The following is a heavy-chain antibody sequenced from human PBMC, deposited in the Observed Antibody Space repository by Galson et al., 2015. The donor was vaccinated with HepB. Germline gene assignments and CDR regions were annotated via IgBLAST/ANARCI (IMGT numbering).Heavy chain of an antibody. J-gene: IGHJ5*02. V-gene: IGHV3-11*06. CDR1: GFTFSDYY. CDR2: ISESSSYA. Sequence: SLRLSCADSGFTFSDYYMSWIRQPPGKGLEWVSYISESSSYANYADSVKGRFTISRDNDKNSLYLQMNSLRAEDTAVYYCARVCSTTCYNNWFDPWGQGTLVTVSS. CDR3: ARVCSTTCYNNWFDP. D-gene: IGHD2-2*01.